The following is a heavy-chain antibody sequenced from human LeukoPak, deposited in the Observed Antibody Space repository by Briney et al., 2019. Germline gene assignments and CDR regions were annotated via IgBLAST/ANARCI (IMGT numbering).Heavy chain of an antibody. CDR2: ISGSGGST. D-gene: IGHD2-2*01. V-gene: IGHV3-23*01. CDR3: AKTSFRTSSLDY. J-gene: IGHJ4*02. CDR1: GFTFSSYA. Sequence: GGSLRLSXAASGFTFSSYAMSWVRQAPGKGLEWVSAISGSGGSTYYADSVKGRFTISRDNSKNTLYLQMNSLRAEDTAVYYCAKTSFRTSSLDYWGQGTLVTVSS.